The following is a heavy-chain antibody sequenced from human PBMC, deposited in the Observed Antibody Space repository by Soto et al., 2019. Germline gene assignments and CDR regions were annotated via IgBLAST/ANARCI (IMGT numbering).Heavy chain of an antibody. CDR1: GYSLSGYY. CDR2: INPNSGGT. V-gene: IGHV1-2*02. J-gene: IGHJ5*02. Sequence: ASVKVSCKASGYSLSGYYLHWVRQAPGQGPEWMGWINPNSGGTKYVQKFQGRVTMTRGTSISTVYLELSRLRSDDTAVYYCAGGWGIAAPGPNWFDPWGQGTLVTVSS. D-gene: IGHD6-13*01. CDR3: AGGWGIAAPGPNWFDP.